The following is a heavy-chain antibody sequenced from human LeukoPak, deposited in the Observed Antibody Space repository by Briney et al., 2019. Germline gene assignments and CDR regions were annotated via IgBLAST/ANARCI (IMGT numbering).Heavy chain of an antibody. CDR2: IKQDGSEK. Sequence: GGSLRLSCAASGFTFSSYWMSWVRQAPGKGLEWLANIKQDGSEKYYVDSVKGRFTISRDNAKNSLYLQMNSLRAEDTAVYYCARHNYDFWSVYMDVWGKGTTVTISS. J-gene: IGHJ6*03. CDR1: GFTFSSYW. V-gene: IGHV3-7*01. D-gene: IGHD3-3*01. CDR3: ARHNYDFWSVYMDV.